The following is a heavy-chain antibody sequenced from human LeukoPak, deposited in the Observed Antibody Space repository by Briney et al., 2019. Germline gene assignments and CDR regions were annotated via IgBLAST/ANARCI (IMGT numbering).Heavy chain of an antibody. Sequence: SETLSLTCTVSGGSISSYYWSWIRQPPGKGLEWIGYIYYSGSTNYNPSLKSRVTISVDTSKNQFPLKLTSVTAADTAVYYCARHPGSEYYFDYWGQGTLVTVSS. J-gene: IGHJ4*02. CDR1: GGSISSYY. V-gene: IGHV4-59*08. CDR2: IYYSGST. CDR3: ARHPGSEYYFDY.